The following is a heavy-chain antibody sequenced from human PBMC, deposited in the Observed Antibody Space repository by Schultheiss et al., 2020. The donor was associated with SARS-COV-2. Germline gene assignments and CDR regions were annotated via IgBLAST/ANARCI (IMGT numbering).Heavy chain of an antibody. CDR1: GGSISSYY. CDR3: AALMGGTFFDS. J-gene: IGHJ4*02. D-gene: IGHD1-26*01. Sequence: GSLRLSCTVSGGSISSYYWSWIRQPPGKGLEWIGYIYYSGSTSYNPSLMSRVTISIDTSKNQFSLKLSSVTAADTAIYYCAALMGGTFFDSWGQGTLVTVSS. CDR2: IYYSGST. V-gene: IGHV4-59*01.